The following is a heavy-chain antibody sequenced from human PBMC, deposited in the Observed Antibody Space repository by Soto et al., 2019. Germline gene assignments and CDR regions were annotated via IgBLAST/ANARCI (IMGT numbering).Heavy chain of an antibody. CDR2: IWYDGSNK. J-gene: IGHJ4*02. Sequence: GGSLRLSCAASGFTFSSYGMHWVRQAPGKGLEWVAVIWYDGSNKYYADSVKGRFTISRDNSKNTLYLQMNSLRAEDTAVYYCARDRLGVDRDLNYFDYWGQGTLVTVSS. V-gene: IGHV3-33*01. CDR1: GFTFSSYG. CDR3: ARDRLGVDRDLNYFDY. D-gene: IGHD5-12*01.